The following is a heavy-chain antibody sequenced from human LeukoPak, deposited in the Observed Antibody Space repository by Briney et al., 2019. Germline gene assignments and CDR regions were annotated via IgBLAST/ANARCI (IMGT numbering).Heavy chain of an antibody. J-gene: IGHJ6*03. V-gene: IGHV3-15*01. CDR2: IKSKTDGGTT. D-gene: IGHD3-10*01. Sequence: PGGSLRLSCAASGFTFSNAWMSWVRQARGKGLEWVGRIKSKTDGGTTDYAAPVKGRFTISRDDSKNTLYLQMNSLKTEDTAVYYCTTEKVVLLWFGELSPKGMDVWGKGTTVTVSS. CDR3: TTEKVVLLWFGELSPKGMDV. CDR1: GFTFSNAW.